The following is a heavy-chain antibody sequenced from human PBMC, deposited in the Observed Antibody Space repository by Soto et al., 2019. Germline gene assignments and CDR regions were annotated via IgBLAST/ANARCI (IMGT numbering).Heavy chain of an antibody. Sequence: ASVKVSCKASGFTFTSSAMQWVRQARGQRLEWIGWIVVGSGNTNYAQKFQERVTITRDMSTSTAYMELSSLRSEDTAVYYCAAVRNYDLLTGYSNFDYWGQGTLVTVSS. CDR3: AAVRNYDLLTGYSNFDY. J-gene: IGHJ4*02. CDR1: GFTFTSSA. V-gene: IGHV1-58*02. D-gene: IGHD3-9*01. CDR2: IVVGSGNT.